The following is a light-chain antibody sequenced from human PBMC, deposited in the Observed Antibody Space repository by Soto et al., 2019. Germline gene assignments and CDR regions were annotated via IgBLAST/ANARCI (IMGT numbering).Light chain of an antibody. CDR3: CSYAGSSTWV. V-gene: IGLV2-23*01. J-gene: IGLJ3*02. Sequence: QSVLAQPASVSGSPGQSITISCTGTSSDVGDYNLVSWYQQHPGKAPKLIIYEGSKRPSGVSNRFSGSKSGNTASLTISGLQAEDDADYYCCSYAGSSTWVFGGGTKLTVL. CDR1: SSDVGDYNL. CDR2: EGS.